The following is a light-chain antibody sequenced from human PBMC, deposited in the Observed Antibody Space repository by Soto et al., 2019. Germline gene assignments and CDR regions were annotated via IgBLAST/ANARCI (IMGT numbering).Light chain of an antibody. Sequence: EIVLTQSPATLSLSPGERATLSCRASQSISLSLSWYQHKPGQAPRLLIYDASKRATGIPARFSGSGSGTDFTLSISSLEPEDFAVYCYQQRSNWPRTFGQGTKVEIK. CDR3: QQRSNWPRT. CDR1: QSISLS. V-gene: IGKV3-11*01. CDR2: DAS. J-gene: IGKJ1*01.